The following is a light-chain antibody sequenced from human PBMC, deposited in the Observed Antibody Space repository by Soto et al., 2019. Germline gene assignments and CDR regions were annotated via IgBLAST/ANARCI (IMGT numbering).Light chain of an antibody. CDR1: QAIRNS. V-gene: IGKV1-27*01. J-gene: IGKJ4*01. Sequence: DIQMTQSPSSLSASIGDRITITCRASQAIRNSLAWYQQKPGKVPKLLIYAASTLQSGVPSRFSGSGSGTDFTLTISSLQPEDVATYSCQKYNSAPLTFGGGTEVEIK. CDR3: QKYNSAPLT. CDR2: AAS.